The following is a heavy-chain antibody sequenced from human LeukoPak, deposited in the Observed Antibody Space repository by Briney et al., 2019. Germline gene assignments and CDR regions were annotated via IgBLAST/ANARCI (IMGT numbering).Heavy chain of an antibody. J-gene: IGHJ4*02. D-gene: IGHD3-22*01. V-gene: IGHV4-4*07. CDR1: GGSISIYY. CDR2: IYTSGST. CDR3: ARIRDSGGYYFDC. Sequence: SETLSLTCTVSGGSISIYYWSWIRQPAGKGLEWIGRIYTSGSTNYNPSLKSRVTMSVQTSKNQISLKLSSVTAADTAVYYCARIRDSGGYYFDCWGQGTLVTVSS.